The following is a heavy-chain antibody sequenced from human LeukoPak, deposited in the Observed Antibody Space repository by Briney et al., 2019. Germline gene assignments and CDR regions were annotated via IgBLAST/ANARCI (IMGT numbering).Heavy chain of an antibody. CDR1: GFTFSTYA. J-gene: IGHJ4*02. Sequence: GGSLRLSRAASGFTFSTYAMNWVRQAPGKGLEWVSGISGSGGNTYQPDSVKGRFTISRDNSKNTLYLQMNSLRAEDTAVYYCAKDWGVWGQGTLVPVSS. D-gene: IGHD7-27*01. CDR3: AKDWGV. CDR2: ISGSGGNT. V-gene: IGHV3-23*01.